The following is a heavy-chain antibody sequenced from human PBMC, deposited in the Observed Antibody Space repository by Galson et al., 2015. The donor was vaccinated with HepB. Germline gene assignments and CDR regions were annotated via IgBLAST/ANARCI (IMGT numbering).Heavy chain of an antibody. Sequence: SLRLSCAASGFTFSSYAMHWVRQAPGKELEWVAVISYDGSNKYYADSVKGRFTISRDNSKNTLYLQMNSLRAEDTAVYYCAREPYYCSSTSCYFSYYYYGMDVWGQGTTVTVSS. V-gene: IGHV3-30*04. CDR3: AREPYYCSSTSCYFSYYYYGMDV. J-gene: IGHJ6*02. CDR2: ISYDGSNK. D-gene: IGHD2-2*01. CDR1: GFTFSSYA.